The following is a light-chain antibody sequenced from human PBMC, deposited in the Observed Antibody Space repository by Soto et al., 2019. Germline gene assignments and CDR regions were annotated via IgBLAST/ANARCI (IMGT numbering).Light chain of an antibody. J-gene: IGKJ1*01. CDR2: GAS. CDR1: QSVSSY. CDR3: QQYNNWLGT. V-gene: IGKV3-15*01. Sequence: EFVLTQSPATLSLSPGERATLSCRASQSVSSYLAWYQQKPGQAPRLLIYGASTRATGIPARFSGSGSGTEFTLTISSLQSEDFAVYYCQQYNNWLGTFGQGTKVDIK.